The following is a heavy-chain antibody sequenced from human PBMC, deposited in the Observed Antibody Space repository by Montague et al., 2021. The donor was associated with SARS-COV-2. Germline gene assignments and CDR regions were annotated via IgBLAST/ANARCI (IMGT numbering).Heavy chain of an antibody. CDR2: INHSGGV. D-gene: IGHD2-2*01. V-gene: IGHV4-34*01. Sequence: SETLSLTCTVHRGSFSGYYWTWIRQPPGKGLEWIGEINHSGGVSYNPSLKSRVTISVDTSKNHFSLKLRSVTAADTAIYYCARGYCSSTTCYRSLDYFGQGTLVAVSS. CDR1: RGSFSGYY. CDR3: ARGYCSSTTCYRSLDY. J-gene: IGHJ4*02.